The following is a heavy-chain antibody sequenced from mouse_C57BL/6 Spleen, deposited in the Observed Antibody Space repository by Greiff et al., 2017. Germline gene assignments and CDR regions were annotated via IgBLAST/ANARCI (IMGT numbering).Heavy chain of an antibody. CDR3: ARGDYGNQGYFDY. Sequence: EVQLVESGGGLVKPGGSLKLSCAASGFTFSSYAMSWVRQTPEKRLEWVATISDGGSYTYYPDNVKGRFTISRDNAKNNLYLQMSHLKSEDTAMYYCARGDYGNQGYFDYWGQGTTLTVSS. V-gene: IGHV5-4*01. D-gene: IGHD2-1*01. CDR1: GFTFSSYA. CDR2: ISDGGSYT. J-gene: IGHJ2*01.